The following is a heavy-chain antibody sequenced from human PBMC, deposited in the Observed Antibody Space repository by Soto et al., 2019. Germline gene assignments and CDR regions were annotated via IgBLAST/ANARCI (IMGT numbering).Heavy chain of an antibody. J-gene: IGHJ4*02. Sequence: SETLSLTCTVSGGSISSSSYYWGWIRQPPGKGLEWIGNIFYSGSTYYNPSLKSRVTISVDTSKNQFSLKLSSVTAVDTAVYYCARKNGVLDAFDFWGQGTLVTVSS. CDR2: IFYSGST. CDR3: ARKNGVLDAFDF. D-gene: IGHD4-17*01. CDR1: GGSISSSSYY. V-gene: IGHV4-39*07.